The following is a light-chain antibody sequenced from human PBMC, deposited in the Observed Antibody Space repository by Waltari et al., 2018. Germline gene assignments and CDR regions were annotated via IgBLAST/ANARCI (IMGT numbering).Light chain of an antibody. Sequence: AIHRTQSPSSLSASVGDRVTITCRASQAIRNDLGWYQQKPGKAPKFLIYAASSLQHGVPSRFSGSGSGTDFTLTISSLQPDDFATYYCLQDYNYPWTFGQGTKVEIK. CDR1: QAIRND. J-gene: IGKJ1*01. CDR2: AAS. V-gene: IGKV1-6*01. CDR3: LQDYNYPWT.